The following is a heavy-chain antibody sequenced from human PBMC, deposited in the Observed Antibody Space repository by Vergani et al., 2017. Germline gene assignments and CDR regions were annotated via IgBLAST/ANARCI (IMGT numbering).Heavy chain of an antibody. J-gene: IGHJ6*02. CDR1: GFTFSSYA. V-gene: IGHV3-23*01. CDR3: AKARDPNCKGGNCYSYYYGLDL. CDR2: ISGSGVNT. D-gene: IGHD2-21*01. Sequence: EVQLLESGGNLIQPGGSLRLSCGASGFTFSSYAMTWFRLAPGKGLQCVSAISGSGVNTFYTYSVKGRFTISRDNSKDTLYLQMNSLRVDDTAIYYCAKARDPNCKGGNCYSYYYGLDLWGQGTTVTVSS.